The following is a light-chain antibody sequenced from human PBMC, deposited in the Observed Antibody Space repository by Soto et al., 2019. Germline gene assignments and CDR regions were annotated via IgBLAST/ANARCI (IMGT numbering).Light chain of an antibody. Sequence: PGKRPTLACRASQSLSSSLAWYQQKPGQAPRVLIYDTSIRTTGIPARFSGIGSGTDFTLTIRSLESEDFAVYYCQQRGDWPPITFGQGTRLEIK. CDR1: QSLSSS. J-gene: IGKJ5*01. CDR2: DTS. V-gene: IGKV3-11*01. CDR3: QQRGDWPPIT.